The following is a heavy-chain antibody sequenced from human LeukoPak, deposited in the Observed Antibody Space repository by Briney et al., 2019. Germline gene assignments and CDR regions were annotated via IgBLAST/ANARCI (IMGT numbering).Heavy chain of an antibody. CDR1: GGSTSSYY. D-gene: IGHD3-9*01. CDR3: ARVTQLRYFDY. J-gene: IGHJ4*02. CDR2: IYYSGST. V-gene: IGHV4-59*08. Sequence: SETLSLTCTVSGGSTSSYYWSWIRQPPGKGLEWIGYIYYSGSTNYNPSLKSRVTISVDTSKNQFSLKLSSVTAADTAVYYCARVTQLRYFDYWGQGTLVTVSS.